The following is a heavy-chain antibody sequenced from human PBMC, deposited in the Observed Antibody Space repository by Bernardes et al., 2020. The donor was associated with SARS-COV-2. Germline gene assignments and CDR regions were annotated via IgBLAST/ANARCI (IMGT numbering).Heavy chain of an antibody. CDR2: IYYSGST. CDR3: ARILSITIFGVVSIPAAFDI. Sequence: SETLSLTCTFSGCSISSYYWSWIRPPPGTGLEWIGYIYYSGSTNYNPSLKIRVTISVDTSKNQFSLKLSSVTAADTAVYYCARILSITIFGVVSIPAAFDIWGQGTMVTVSS. CDR1: GCSISSYY. V-gene: IGHV4-59*01. D-gene: IGHD3-3*01. J-gene: IGHJ3*02.